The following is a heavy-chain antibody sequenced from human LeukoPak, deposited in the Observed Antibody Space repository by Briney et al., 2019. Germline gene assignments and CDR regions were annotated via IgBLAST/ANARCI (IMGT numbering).Heavy chain of an antibody. CDR2: IYYSGST. V-gene: IGHV4-59*01. CDR1: GGSISSYY. J-gene: IGHJ6*03. Sequence: SETLSLTCTASGGSISSYYWSWIRQPPGKGLEWFGYIYYSGSTNYNPSLKSRVTISVDTSKNQFSLKLSSVTAADTAVYYCARGGPPRYYYYYYMDVWGKGTTVTVSS. CDR3: ARGGPPRYYYYYYMDV.